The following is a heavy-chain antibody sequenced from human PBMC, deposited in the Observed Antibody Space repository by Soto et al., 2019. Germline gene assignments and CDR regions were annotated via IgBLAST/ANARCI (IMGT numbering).Heavy chain of an antibody. D-gene: IGHD4-4*01. Sequence: QVQLVQSGAEVKKPGASVKVSCKASGYTFTSYYMHWVRQAPGQGLEWMGIINPSGGSTSYAQKFQGRVTMTRDTSTSTVYMELSSLRSEDTAVYYCARSDAVTTPYYYYMDVWGKGTTVTVSS. CDR1: GYTFTSYY. CDR3: ARSDAVTTPYYYYMDV. J-gene: IGHJ6*03. CDR2: INPSGGST. V-gene: IGHV1-46*03.